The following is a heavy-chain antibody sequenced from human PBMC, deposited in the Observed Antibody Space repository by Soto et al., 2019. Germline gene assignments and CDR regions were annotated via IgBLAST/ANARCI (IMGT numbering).Heavy chain of an antibody. Sequence: QVQLQESGPGLVKPSETLSLICFVSGEAVGSGQSYWNWNRQAPGKGLEWIGHTFVTGVTKYSASLNRRGATSAATSISQIALQLTSVTSLASATCFCARERAVSAGSSLGRRMDVWGEGIMVSVAS. V-gene: IGHV4-61*01. CDR1: GEAVGSGQSY. CDR2: TFVTGVT. D-gene: IGHD3-10*01. CDR3: ARERAVSAGSSLGRRMDV. J-gene: IGHJ6*04.